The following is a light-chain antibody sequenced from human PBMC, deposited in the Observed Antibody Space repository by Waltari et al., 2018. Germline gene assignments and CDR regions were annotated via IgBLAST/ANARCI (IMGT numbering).Light chain of an antibody. CDR1: QCVLYTSTNRNY. J-gene: IGKJ4*01. Sequence: DIVMTQSPDSLAVSLGERATINCKSSQCVLYTSTNRNYLAWYQQKPGQPPKLLIYWASTRESGVPDRFSGSGSGRDFTLTISSLQAEDVAVYYCQQYNTTPLTFGGGTKVEIK. V-gene: IGKV4-1*01. CDR3: QQYNTTPLT. CDR2: WAS.